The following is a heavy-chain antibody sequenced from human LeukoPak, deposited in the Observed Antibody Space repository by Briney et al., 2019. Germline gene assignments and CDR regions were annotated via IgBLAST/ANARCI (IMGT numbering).Heavy chain of an antibody. V-gene: IGHV1-69*13. Sequence: SVKVSCKASGGTFSSYAISWVRQAPGQGLEWMGGIIPTFGTANYAQKFQGRVTITVDESTSTAYMELSSLRSEDTAVYYCASLGGDIVVVPAAGGDYWGQGTLVTVSS. D-gene: IGHD2-2*01. CDR2: IIPTFGTA. CDR1: GGTFSSYA. CDR3: ASLGGDIVVVPAAGGDY. J-gene: IGHJ4*02.